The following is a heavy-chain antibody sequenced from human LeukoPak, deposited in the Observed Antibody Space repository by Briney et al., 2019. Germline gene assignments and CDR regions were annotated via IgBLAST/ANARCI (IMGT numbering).Heavy chain of an antibody. D-gene: IGHD3-3*02. J-gene: IGHJ4*02. CDR3: ARLAHC. V-gene: IGHV4-4*02. Sequence: PSETLSLTCAVSGASINSPNWWTWVRPPPGKGLEGIGEVYHRGSNHYNQSLKSRVTVSMDKSKNQPSLSLTSFTAADTAVYYCARLAHCWRPGTLLTVSS. CDR1: GASINSPNW. CDR2: VYHRGSN.